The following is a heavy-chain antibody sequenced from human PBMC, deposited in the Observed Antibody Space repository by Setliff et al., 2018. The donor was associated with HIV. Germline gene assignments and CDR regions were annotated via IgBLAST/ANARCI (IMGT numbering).Heavy chain of an antibody. V-gene: IGHV1-69*13. CDR3: ARGEKRFLEWLPLDYYYYYYMDV. J-gene: IGHJ6*03. CDR1: GGALSTYA. Sequence: SVKVSCKASGGALSTYAINWVRQAPGQGLEWMGGIIPIFNTANYAQKFQGRVTITADESTSTAYMELSSLRSEDTAVYYCARGEKRFLEWLPLDYYYYYYMDVWGKGITVTVSS. CDR2: IIPIFNTA. D-gene: IGHD3-3*01.